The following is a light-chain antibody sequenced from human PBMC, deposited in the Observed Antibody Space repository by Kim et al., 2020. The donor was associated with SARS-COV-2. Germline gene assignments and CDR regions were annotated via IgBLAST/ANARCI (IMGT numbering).Light chain of an antibody. Sequence: SSELTQDPAVSVALGQTVRITCQGDRLRSYYATWYQQKPGQAPILVIYGKNKRPSGIPDRFSGSSSGKTASLTITGTQAGDEADYYCNSRDSNDNVVFGG. CDR2: GKN. CDR1: RLRSYY. CDR3: NSRDSNDNVV. J-gene: IGLJ2*01. V-gene: IGLV3-19*01.